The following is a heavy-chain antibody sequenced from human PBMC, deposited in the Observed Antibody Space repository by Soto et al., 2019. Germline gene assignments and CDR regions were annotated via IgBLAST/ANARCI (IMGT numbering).Heavy chain of an antibody. V-gene: IGHV4-30-2*01. Sequence: SETLSLTCAVSGGSIRSFCYSWSWIRQPPGKGLEWIGYIYHRSTYYNPSLKSRVTISVDRSKNQFSLKLSSVTAADTAVYYCARVVYYGSGINYYYSYYGMGVWGQGTTVTVS. CDR1: GGSIRSFCYS. CDR2: IYHRST. D-gene: IGHD3-10*01. J-gene: IGHJ6*02. CDR3: ARVVYYGSGINYYYSYYGMGV.